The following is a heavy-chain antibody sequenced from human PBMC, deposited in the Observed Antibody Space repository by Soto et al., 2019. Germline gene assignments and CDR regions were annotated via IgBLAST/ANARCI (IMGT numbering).Heavy chain of an antibody. Sequence: GGSLRLSCAASGFTFSSYAIHWVRQAPGKGLEYVAHISGNGYSTIYANSVKGRFTISRDDSKNTVYLQMASLRAEDMAVYYCARDLCSGGTCYSFDYWGQGTLVTVSS. V-gene: IGHV3-64*01. D-gene: IGHD2-15*01. CDR3: ARDLCSGGTCYSFDY. CDR2: ISGNGYST. J-gene: IGHJ4*02. CDR1: GFTFSSYA.